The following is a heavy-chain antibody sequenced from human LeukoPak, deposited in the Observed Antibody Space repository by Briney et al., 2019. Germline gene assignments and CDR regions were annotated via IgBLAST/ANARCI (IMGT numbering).Heavy chain of an antibody. J-gene: IGHJ4*02. CDR3: AKDSGVFLWFGPDY. CDR1: GFTFSNYG. V-gene: IGHV3-30*18. CDR2: ISYDGSNK. Sequence: PGRSLRLSCAASGFTFSNYGMHWVRQAPGKGLAWVAVISYDGSNKYYADSVKGRFTISRDNSKNTLYLQMNSLRPEDTAVYYCAKDSGVFLWFGPDYWGQGILVTVSS. D-gene: IGHD3-10*01.